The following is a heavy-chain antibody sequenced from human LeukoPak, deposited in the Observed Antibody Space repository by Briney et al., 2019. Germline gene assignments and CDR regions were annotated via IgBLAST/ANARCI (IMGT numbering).Heavy chain of an antibody. V-gene: IGHV3-30-3*01. D-gene: IGHD2-2*01. J-gene: IGHJ3*02. Sequence: GGSLRLSRAASGFTFNSYAMHWVRQAPGKGLEWVAVISYDGSNKYYAESVKGRFTISRDNSKNTLYLQMSSLRAEDTAVYYCAKDQEGVAVVLLHDAFDIWGQGTMVTVSS. CDR1: GFTFNSYA. CDR3: AKDQEGVAVVLLHDAFDI. CDR2: ISYDGSNK.